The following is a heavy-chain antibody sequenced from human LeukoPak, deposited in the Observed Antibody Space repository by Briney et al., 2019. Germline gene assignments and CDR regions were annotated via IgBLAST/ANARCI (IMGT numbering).Heavy chain of an antibody. Sequence: PGGSLRLSCAGSGFTFSNYAMTWVRQAPGKGLEWVSSVSGSGRNTFYPDSVEGRFTISRDNSKNTVYLQMNSLRAEDTAVYYCARVAIKPLRRSGYPPWGLDYWGQGTLVTVSS. CDR1: GFTFSNYA. CDR2: VSGSGRNT. J-gene: IGHJ4*02. V-gene: IGHV3-23*01. CDR3: ARVAIKPLRRSGYPPWGLDY. D-gene: IGHD3-22*01.